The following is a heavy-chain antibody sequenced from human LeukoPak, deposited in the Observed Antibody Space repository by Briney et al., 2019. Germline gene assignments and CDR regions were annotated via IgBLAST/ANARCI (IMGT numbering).Heavy chain of an antibody. V-gene: IGHV3-23*01. CDR2: ISGSGGST. J-gene: IGHJ4*02. D-gene: IGHD3-22*01. CDR1: GGSISSYY. Sequence: ETLSLTCTVSGGSISSYYWSWVRQAPGKGLEWVSAISGSGGSTYYADSVKGRFTISRDNSMNTLYLQMNSLRAEDTAVYYCANHYYYDSSGYYYPFDYWGQGTLVTVSS. CDR3: ANHYYYDSSGYYYPFDY.